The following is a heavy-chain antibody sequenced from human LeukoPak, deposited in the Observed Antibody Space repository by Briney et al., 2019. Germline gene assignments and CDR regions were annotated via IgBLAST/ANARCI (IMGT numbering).Heavy chain of an antibody. CDR2: IWYDGSNK. J-gene: IGHJ4*02. CDR1: GFTLSSYG. V-gene: IGHV3-33*01. Sequence: GGSLRLSCAASGFTLSSYGMHWVRQAPGKGLEWVAVIWYDGSNKYHADSVKGRLTISRDNSKSTLYLQMDSLRAEDTAVYYCATDRNSGKYYDYWGQGTLVTVSS. D-gene: IGHD1-26*01. CDR3: ATDRNSGKYYDY.